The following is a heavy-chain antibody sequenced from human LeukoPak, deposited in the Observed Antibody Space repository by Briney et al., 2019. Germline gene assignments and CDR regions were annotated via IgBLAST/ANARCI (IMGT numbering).Heavy chain of an antibody. CDR3: ARHAYSSSSFDY. J-gene: IGHJ4*02. CDR2: IYTSGST. Sequence: SETLSLTCTVSGGSICSYYWSWIRQPPGKGLEWIGYIYTSGSTNYNPSLKSRVTISVDTSKSQFSLKLSPVTAADTAVYYCARHAYSSSSFDYWGQGTLVTVSS. D-gene: IGHD6-6*01. V-gene: IGHV4-4*09. CDR1: GGSICSYY.